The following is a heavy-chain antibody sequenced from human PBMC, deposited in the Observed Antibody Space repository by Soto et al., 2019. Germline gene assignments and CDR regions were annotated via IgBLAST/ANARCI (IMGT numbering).Heavy chain of an antibody. CDR3: ASAGGLGAVAADY. CDR1: GGSISSGGYS. CDR2: IYHSGST. V-gene: IGHV4-30-2*01. Sequence: QLQLQESGSGLVKPSQTLSLTCAVSGGSISSGGYSWSWIRQPPGKGLEWIGYIYHSGSTYYNPSLKSRVTISVDRSKNQFSLQLSSVTAADTAVDYCASAGGLGAVAADYCGQGTLVTVSS. D-gene: IGHD6-19*01. J-gene: IGHJ4*02.